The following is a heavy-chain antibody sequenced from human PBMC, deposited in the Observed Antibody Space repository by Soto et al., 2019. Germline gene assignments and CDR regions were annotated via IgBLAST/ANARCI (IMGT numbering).Heavy chain of an antibody. D-gene: IGHD2-2*01. J-gene: IGHJ4*02. V-gene: IGHV4-31*02. CDR3: ARATYGPACDY. CDR2: IYNSGST. CDR1: GGSISSGGYY. Sequence: SETLSLTCSVSGGSISSGGYYWSWIRQHPGKGLEWIGYIYNSGSTYYNPSLKSRVTISVDTSKNQFSLKLSSVTAADTAVYYCARATYGPACDYWGQGTLVTVSS.